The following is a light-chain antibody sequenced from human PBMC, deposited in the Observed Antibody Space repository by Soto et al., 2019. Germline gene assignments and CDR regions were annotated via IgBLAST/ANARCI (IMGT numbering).Light chain of an antibody. V-gene: IGKV3-11*01. CDR2: ETF. CDR1: QSVSSY. CDR3: QQRSNWIT. Sequence: EIVLTQSPATLSLSPGDRATLSCKASQSVSSYLGWYQQKPGQAPRLLIYETFNRATGIPARFSGSVSGTDFTLTISSLEPEDFAIYYCQQRSNWITFGQGTRLEIK. J-gene: IGKJ5*01.